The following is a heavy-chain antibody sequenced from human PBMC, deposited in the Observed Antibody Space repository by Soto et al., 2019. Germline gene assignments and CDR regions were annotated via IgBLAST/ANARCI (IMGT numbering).Heavy chain of an antibody. CDR1: GGSISSGGYY. D-gene: IGHD6-6*01. CDR2: IYYSGST. V-gene: IGHV4-61*08. J-gene: IGHJ6*03. Sequence: PSETLSLTCTVSGGSISSGGYYWSWIRQHPGKGLEWIGYIYYSGSTNYNPSLKSRVTISVDTSKNQFSLKLSSVTAADTAVYYCARHWPCIAARPLCYMDVWGKGTTVTVSS. CDR3: ARHWPCIAARPLCYMDV.